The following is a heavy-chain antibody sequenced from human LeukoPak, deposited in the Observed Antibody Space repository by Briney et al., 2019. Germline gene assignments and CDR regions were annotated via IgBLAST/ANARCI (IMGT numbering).Heavy chain of an antibody. CDR3: ARDGIFDY. J-gene: IGHJ4*02. Sequence: NPGRSLRLSCAASGFSFSNFGMHWVRQAPGKGPEWVSSIRSGSTYINYADSVKGRFTISRDDAKKSLYLQMNSLRAEDTAVYYCARDGIFDYWGQGTLVTVSS. V-gene: IGHV3-21*01. CDR1: GFSFSNFG. CDR2: IRSGSTYI.